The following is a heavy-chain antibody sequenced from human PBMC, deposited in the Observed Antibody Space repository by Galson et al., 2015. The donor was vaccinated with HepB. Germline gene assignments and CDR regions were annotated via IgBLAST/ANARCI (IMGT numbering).Heavy chain of an antibody. CDR1: GFTFKNSD. J-gene: IGHJ4*02. D-gene: IGHD3-10*01. V-gene: IGHV3-30*09. CDR3: ARGHYYGSVDY. Sequence: SLRLSCAASGFTFKNSDMHWVRQAPNKGLQWVAVISFDANNKDYSDSVKGRFAVSRDNSNNTLYLQMNSLRGDDTAVYFCARGHYYGSVDYWGQGILVTVSS. CDR2: ISFDANNK.